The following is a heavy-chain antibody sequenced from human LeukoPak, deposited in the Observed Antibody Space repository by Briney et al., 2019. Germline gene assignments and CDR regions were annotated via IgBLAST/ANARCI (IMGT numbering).Heavy chain of an antibody. D-gene: IGHD6-13*01. CDR1: GFTLSSNY. CDR2: IYSGGST. CDR3: ARDRRPIAAAGPEYYYYGMDV. Sequence: GGSLRLSCAASGFTLSSNYMSWVRQAPGKGLEWVAVIYSGGSTYYADSVKGRFTISRDNSKNTLYLQMNSLRAEDTAVYYCARDRRPIAAAGPEYYYYGMDVWGQGTTVTASS. V-gene: IGHV3-66*01. J-gene: IGHJ6*02.